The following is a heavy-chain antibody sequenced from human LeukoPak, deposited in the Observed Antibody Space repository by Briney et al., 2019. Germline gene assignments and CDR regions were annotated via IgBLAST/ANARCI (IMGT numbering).Heavy chain of an antibody. D-gene: IGHD4-23*01. Sequence: PGGSLRLSCTASGFTFRSYWMHWVRQAPGKGLVWVSRIKTDGSSTSYADSVKGRFTISRDNAKNTLYLQMNSLRVEDTAVYYCARVGGGNSEDFDYWGQGTLVTVSS. V-gene: IGHV3-74*01. J-gene: IGHJ4*02. CDR3: ARVGGGNSEDFDY. CDR2: IKTDGSST. CDR1: GFTFRSYW.